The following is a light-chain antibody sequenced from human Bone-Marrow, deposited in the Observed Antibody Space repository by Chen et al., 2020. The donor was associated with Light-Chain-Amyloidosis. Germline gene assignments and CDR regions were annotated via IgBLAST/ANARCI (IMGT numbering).Light chain of an antibody. V-gene: IGKV1-39*01. J-gene: IGKJ3*01. CDR1: QSIGNY. CDR2: SSS. CDR3: QQSYGPAFT. Sequence: DIQMTQSPSSLSASVGDRVTITCRASQSIGNYLNWYQQRPGTAPKLLISSSSTLQFGAPSRFGGSGSGTDFTLTIGSQQPDDCGSYYCQQSYGPAFTFGPGTRVDFK.